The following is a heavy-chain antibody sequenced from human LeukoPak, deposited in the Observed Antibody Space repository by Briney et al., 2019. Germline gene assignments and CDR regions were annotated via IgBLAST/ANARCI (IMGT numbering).Heavy chain of an antibody. V-gene: IGHV3-7*03. CDR1: GFTFSDYW. D-gene: IGHD3-3*01. CDR3: ARDQYDTWSRRGNFDS. J-gene: IGHJ4*02. Sequence: GGSLRLSCAASGFTFSDYWMSWVRQAPGKGLEWVANIKLDGSEKNYVDSVKGRFTISRDNTKNSLYLQMNSLRAEDTAVFYCARDQYDTWSRRGNFDSWGQGTLVIVSS. CDR2: IKLDGSEK.